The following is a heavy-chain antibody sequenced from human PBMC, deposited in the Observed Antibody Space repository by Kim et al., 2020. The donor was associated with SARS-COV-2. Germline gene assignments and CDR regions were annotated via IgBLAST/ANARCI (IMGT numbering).Heavy chain of an antibody. D-gene: IGHD4-17*01. CDR2: ISYDGSNK. J-gene: IGHJ4*02. Sequence: GGSLRLSCAASGFTFSSYAMHWVRQAPGKGLEWVAVISYDGSNKYYADSVNGRFTLSRDNSKYTLYLQMNSLRAEDTAVYYCARDLTVTTRYFDYWGQGTLVTVSS. V-gene: IGHV3-30-3*01. CDR3: ARDLTVTTRYFDY. CDR1: GFTFSSYA.